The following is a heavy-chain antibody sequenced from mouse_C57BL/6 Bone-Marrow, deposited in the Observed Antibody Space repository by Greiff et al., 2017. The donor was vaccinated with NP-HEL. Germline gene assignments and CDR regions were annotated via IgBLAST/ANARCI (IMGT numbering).Heavy chain of an antibody. J-gene: IGHJ3*01. CDR1: GFTFSDYY. D-gene: IGHD2-4*01. Sequence: EVQGVESGGGLVQPGGSLKLSCAASGFTFSDYYMYWVRQTPEKRLEWVAYISNGGGSTYYPDTVKGRFTISRDNAKNTLYLQMSRLKSEDTAMYYCARHDYDRAWFAYWGQGTLVTVSA. CDR3: ARHDYDRAWFAY. CDR2: ISNGGGST. V-gene: IGHV5-12*01.